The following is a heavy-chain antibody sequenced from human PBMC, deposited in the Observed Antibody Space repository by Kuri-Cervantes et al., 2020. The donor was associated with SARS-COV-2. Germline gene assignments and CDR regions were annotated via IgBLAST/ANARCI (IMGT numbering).Heavy chain of an antibody. CDR1: GFTFSSYG. V-gene: IGHV3-49*04. J-gene: IGHJ4*02. CDR3: TSNDFWSGYYHDY. Sequence: GESLKISCAASGFTFSSYGMHWVRQAPGKGLEWVGFIRSKAYGGTTEYAASVKGRFTISRDDSKSIAYLQMNSLKTEDTAVYYCTSNDFWSGYYHDYWGQGTLVTVSS. D-gene: IGHD3-3*01. CDR2: IRSKAYGGTT.